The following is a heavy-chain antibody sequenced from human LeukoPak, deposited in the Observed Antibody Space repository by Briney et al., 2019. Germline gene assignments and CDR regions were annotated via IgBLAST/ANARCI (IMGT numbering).Heavy chain of an antibody. CDR2: IKQDGSEK. Sequence: GGSLRLSCAASGFTFSRYWMSWVRQAPGKGLEWVANIKQDGSEKYYVDSVKGRFTISRDNAMNSLYLQMGSLRAEDMAVYYCARAIAVAGTGYNWFDPWGQGTLVTVSS. D-gene: IGHD6-19*01. CDR1: GFTFSRYW. CDR3: ARAIAVAGTGYNWFDP. J-gene: IGHJ5*02. V-gene: IGHV3-7*01.